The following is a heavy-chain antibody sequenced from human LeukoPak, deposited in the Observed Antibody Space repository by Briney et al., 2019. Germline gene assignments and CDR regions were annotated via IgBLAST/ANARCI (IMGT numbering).Heavy chain of an antibody. Sequence: PGGSLRLSCAASGFTFSSYWMSWVRQAPGKGLEWVANIKQDGSEKYYVDSAKGRFTSSRDNAKNSLYLQMNSLRAEDTAVYYCTSGYSNSWYSADFDYWGQGTLVTVSS. J-gene: IGHJ4*02. D-gene: IGHD6-13*01. CDR1: GFTFSSYW. CDR3: TSGYSNSWYSADFDY. V-gene: IGHV3-7*01. CDR2: IKQDGSEK.